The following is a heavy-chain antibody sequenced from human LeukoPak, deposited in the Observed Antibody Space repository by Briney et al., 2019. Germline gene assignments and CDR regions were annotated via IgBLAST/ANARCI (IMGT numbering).Heavy chain of an antibody. D-gene: IGHD2-2*02. V-gene: IGHV3-53*01. Sequence: GGSLRLSCAASGFTVSSNYMSWVRQAPGKGLEWVSVIYSGGSTYYADSVKGRFTISRDNSKNTLYLQMNSLRAEDTAVYYCARHHCSSTSCSTLYYYYYYMDVWGKGTTVTVSS. CDR1: GFTVSSNY. CDR2: IYSGGST. J-gene: IGHJ6*03. CDR3: ARHHCSSTSCSTLYYYYYYMDV.